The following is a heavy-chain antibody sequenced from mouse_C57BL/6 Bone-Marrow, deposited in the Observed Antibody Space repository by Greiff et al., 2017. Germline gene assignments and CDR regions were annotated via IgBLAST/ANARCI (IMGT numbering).Heavy chain of an antibody. Sequence: VQLQQSGPELVKPGASVKIPCKASGYTFTDYNMDWVKQSHGKSLEWIGDINPNNGGTIYNQKFKGKATLTVDKSSSTAYMELRSLTSEDTAVYYCARRRYDYDWYFDVWGTGTTVTVSS. J-gene: IGHJ1*03. V-gene: IGHV1-18*01. D-gene: IGHD2-4*01. CDR3: ARRRYDYDWYFDV. CDR2: INPNNGGT. CDR1: GYTFTDYN.